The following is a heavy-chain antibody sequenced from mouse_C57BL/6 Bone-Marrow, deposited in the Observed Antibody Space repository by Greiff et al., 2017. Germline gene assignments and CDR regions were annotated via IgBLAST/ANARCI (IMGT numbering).Heavy chain of an antibody. V-gene: IGHV1-42*01. D-gene: IGHD2-3*01. J-gene: IGHJ3*01. CDR3: AREDDGYCEFAY. Sequence: VQLQQSGPELVKPGASVKISCKASGYSFTGYYMNWVKQSPEKSLEWIGEINPSTGGTTYNQKFKAKATLTVDKSSSTASMQLKSLTSKDSAVXYCAREDDGYCEFAYWGQGTLVTVSA. CDR1: GYSFTGYY. CDR2: INPSTGGT.